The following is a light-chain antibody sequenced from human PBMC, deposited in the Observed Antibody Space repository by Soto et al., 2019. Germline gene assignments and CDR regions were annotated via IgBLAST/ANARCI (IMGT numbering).Light chain of an antibody. CDR1: QSVSSN. J-gene: IGKJ1*01. Sequence: EIVMTQSPATLSVSPGERVTLSCRASQSVSSNLAWYQQKPGQAPRLLIYGASTRATGIPARFSGSGSGTEFTLTISSLQSEDFAVYYCQKYNNWPLTFGQGTQVEIK. CDR3: QKYNNWPLT. CDR2: GAS. V-gene: IGKV3-15*01.